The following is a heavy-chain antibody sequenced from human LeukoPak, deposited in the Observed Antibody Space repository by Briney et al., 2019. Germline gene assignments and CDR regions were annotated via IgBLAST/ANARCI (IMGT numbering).Heavy chain of an antibody. CDR2: ISGSGGST. D-gene: IGHD3-9*01. CDR3: AKAGYFDWLFPN. V-gene: IGHV3-23*01. J-gene: IGHJ4*02. CDR1: GFTFSSYA. Sequence: GGSLRLPCAASGFTFSSYAMSWVRQAPGKGLEWVSAISGSGGSTYYADSVKGRFTISRDNSKNTLYLQMNSLRAEDTAVYYCAKAGYFDWLFPNWGQGTLVTVSS.